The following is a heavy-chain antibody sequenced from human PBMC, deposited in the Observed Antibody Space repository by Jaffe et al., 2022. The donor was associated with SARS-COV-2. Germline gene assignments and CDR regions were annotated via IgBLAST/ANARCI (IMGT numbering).Heavy chain of an antibody. CDR1: GGSISSYY. Sequence: QVQLQESGPGLVKPSETLSLTCTVSGGSISSYYWSWIRQPPGKGLEWIGYIYYSGSTNYNPSLKSRVTISVDTSKNQFSLKLSSVTAADTAVYYCAGLTGPDPQFDYWGQGTLVTVSS. D-gene: IGHD3-9*01. CDR3: AGLTGPDPQFDY. CDR2: IYYSGST. J-gene: IGHJ4*02. V-gene: IGHV4-59*01.